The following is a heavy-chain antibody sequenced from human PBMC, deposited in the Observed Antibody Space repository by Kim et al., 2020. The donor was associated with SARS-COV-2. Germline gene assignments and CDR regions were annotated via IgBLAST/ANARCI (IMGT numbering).Heavy chain of an antibody. Sequence: YADSVKGRFTISRDNAKNSLYLQMNSLRAEDTAVYYCASYSDGSYQTSDYWGQGTLVTVSS. V-gene: IGHV3-21*01. J-gene: IGHJ4*02. D-gene: IGHD1-26*01. CDR3: ASYSDGSYQTSDY.